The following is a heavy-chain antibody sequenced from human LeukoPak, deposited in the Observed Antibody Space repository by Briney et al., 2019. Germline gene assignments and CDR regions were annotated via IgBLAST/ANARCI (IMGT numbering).Heavy chain of an antibody. V-gene: IGHV3-73*01. J-gene: IGHJ4*02. D-gene: IGHD6-19*01. Sequence: GGSLRLSCAASGFTFSDSAIHWVRQASGKGLEWVGRIRSKADSYATTYGASVKGRFTISRDDSQNTAYLHMNSLKTEDTAVYYCTREYSSGWHFDYWGQGTLVTVSP. CDR3: TREYSSGWHFDY. CDR2: IRSKADSYAT. CDR1: GFTFSDSA.